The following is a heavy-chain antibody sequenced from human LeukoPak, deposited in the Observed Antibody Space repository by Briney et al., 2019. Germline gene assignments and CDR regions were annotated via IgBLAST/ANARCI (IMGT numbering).Heavy chain of an antibody. CDR3: ARDVVVEVGMLPTDSWFDP. D-gene: IGHD2-15*01. V-gene: IGHV1-46*01. CDR1: GYSFTTNY. CDR2: IIPSDGST. J-gene: IGHJ5*02. Sequence: GASVNVSCNATGYSFTTNYIHWMRQAPGRGLEWMGIIIPSDGSTSSEQKFQGRVTMTSDTSTSTVYRELSSLTYDDTAVYYCARDVVVEVGMLPTDSWFDPWGRGTLVAVSS.